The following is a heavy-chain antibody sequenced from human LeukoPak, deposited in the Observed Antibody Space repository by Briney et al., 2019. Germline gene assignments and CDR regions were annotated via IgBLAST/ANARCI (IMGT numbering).Heavy chain of an antibody. CDR2: IRYDGRNK. Sequence: GGSLRLSCAASGFTFSSYGMHWVRQAPGKGLEWVTFIRYDGRNKYYADSVRGRFTISRDNSKNTLYLQMNSLRAEDTAVYYCAKLGCSSTSCYQYQVGYWGQGTLVTVSS. D-gene: IGHD2-2*01. V-gene: IGHV3-30*02. J-gene: IGHJ4*02. CDR3: AKLGCSSTSCYQYQVGY. CDR1: GFTFSSYG.